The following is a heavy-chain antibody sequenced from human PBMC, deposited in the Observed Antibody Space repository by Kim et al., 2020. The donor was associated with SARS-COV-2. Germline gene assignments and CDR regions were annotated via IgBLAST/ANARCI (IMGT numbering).Heavy chain of an antibody. J-gene: IGHJ6*02. CDR3: ARGYGSGSPYGMDV. Sequence: NPSRKSRVTISVDRSKNQFALKLGSVTAADTAVYYCARGYGSGSPYGMDVWGQGTTVTVSS. V-gene: IGHV4-30-2*01. D-gene: IGHD3-10*01.